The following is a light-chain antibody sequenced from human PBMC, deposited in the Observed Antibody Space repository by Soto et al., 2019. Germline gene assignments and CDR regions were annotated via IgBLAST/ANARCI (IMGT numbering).Light chain of an antibody. CDR1: QSVSSSY. J-gene: IGKJ3*01. CDR3: QQYGSSPFT. V-gene: IGKV3-20*01. CDR2: GAS. Sequence: EIVLTQSPGTLSLSPGERATLSCRASQSVSSSYLAWYQQKPGQAPRLLIYGASSRATGIPERFSGSGSGTDFTLTISRLEPEDLAVYYCQQYGSSPFTFGPGTKVDI.